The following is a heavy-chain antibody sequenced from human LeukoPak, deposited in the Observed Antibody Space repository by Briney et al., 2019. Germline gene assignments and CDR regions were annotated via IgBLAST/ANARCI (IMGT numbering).Heavy chain of an antibody. Sequence: PLETLSLTCTVSGDSISSSDNYWGWIRQPPGKGLEWIRSFYYSRNTYYNPSLKSRVTISVDTSKNQLPLTLTSVSAADTAVYYCARHPHYYYDNSARWGQGTLVTVSS. CDR3: ARHPHYYYDNSAR. CDR1: GDSISSSDNY. CDR2: FYYSRNT. D-gene: IGHD3-22*01. V-gene: IGHV4-39*01. J-gene: IGHJ4*02.